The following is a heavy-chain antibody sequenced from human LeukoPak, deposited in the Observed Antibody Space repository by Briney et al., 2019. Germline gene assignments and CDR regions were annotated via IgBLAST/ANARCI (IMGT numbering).Heavy chain of an antibody. D-gene: IGHD6-19*01. CDR1: GGSFSGYH. CDR3: ARGHSGWFAEYFQH. CDR2: INHSGST. Sequence: SETLSLTCAVYGGSFSGYHWSWIRQPPGKGLEWIGEINHSGSTNYNPSLKSRVTISVDTSKNQFSLKLSSVTAADTAVYYCARGHSGWFAEYFQHWGQGTLVTVSS. J-gene: IGHJ1*01. V-gene: IGHV4-34*01.